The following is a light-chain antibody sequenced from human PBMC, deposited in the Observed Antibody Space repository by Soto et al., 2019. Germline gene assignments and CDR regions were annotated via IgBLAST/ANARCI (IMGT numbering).Light chain of an antibody. J-gene: IGKJ4*01. CDR2: AVS. CDR1: QGISSY. V-gene: IGKV1-9*01. CDR3: QQLYSYRLT. Sequence: DIQLTQSPSFLSASVGDRVTITCRASQGISSYFAWYQQKPGKAPKLLLYAVSTLQSGVPSRYSGSASRTEFTLTISSLQPEDFATYYCQQLYSYRLTFGGGTKVEIK.